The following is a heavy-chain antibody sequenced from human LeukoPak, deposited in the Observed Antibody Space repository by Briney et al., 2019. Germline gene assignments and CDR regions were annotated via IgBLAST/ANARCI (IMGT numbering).Heavy chain of an antibody. CDR1: GFTVSSNY. CDR3: ASGKETSMAQGY. D-gene: IGHD5-18*01. Sequence: GSLRLSCAVSGFTVSSNYMTWVRQAPGKGLEWVSVIYSGGSIYYADSVKGRFTISRDISKNTVDLQLNSLRAEDTAVYYCASGKETSMAQGYWGQGTLVTVSS. CDR2: IYSGGSI. V-gene: IGHV3-53*01. J-gene: IGHJ4*02.